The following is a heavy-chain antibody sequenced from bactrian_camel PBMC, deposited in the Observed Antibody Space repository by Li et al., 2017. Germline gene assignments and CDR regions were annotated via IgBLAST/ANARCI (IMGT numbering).Heavy chain of an antibody. D-gene: IGHD3*01. V-gene: IGHV3-3*01. Sequence: HVQLVESGGGSVQTGGSLRLSCVVSGHSRGSNCVGWYRLPPGRAPAEREGIAAIRRSGGETWYAGSVKGRFTVSQPGGTTVYLQMNNLKPEDTAIYYCAAAPLWPGIQALSVNDYNYWGQGTQVTVS. J-gene: IGHJ4*01. CDR2: IRRSGGET. CDR3: AAAPLWPGIQALSVNDYNY. CDR1: GHSRGSNC.